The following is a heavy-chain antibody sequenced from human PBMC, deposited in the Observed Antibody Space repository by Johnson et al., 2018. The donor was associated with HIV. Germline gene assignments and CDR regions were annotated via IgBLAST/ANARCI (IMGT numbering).Heavy chain of an antibody. CDR3: ARAHYGSGSLDI. CDR1: GFTISSNY. Sequence: VQLVESGGGLVQPGGSLRLSCAASGFTISSNYMSWVRQAPGKGLEWVSVMYSDGRTFYADSVQGRFTISRDNSKNTLYLQMGSLRAEDMAVYYCARAHYGSGSLDIWGQGTMVTVSS. J-gene: IGHJ3*02. D-gene: IGHD3-10*01. CDR2: MYSDGRT. V-gene: IGHV3-66*02.